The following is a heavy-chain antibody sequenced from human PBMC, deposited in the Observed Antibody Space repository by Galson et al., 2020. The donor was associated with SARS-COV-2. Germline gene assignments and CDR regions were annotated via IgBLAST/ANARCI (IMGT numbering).Heavy chain of an antibody. D-gene: IGHD3-16*01. CDR2: IYTSGRT. V-gene: IGHV4-61*09. Sequence: SETLSLTCTVSGGSISSGSYYWGWIRQPAGKGLEWIGHIYTSGRTNYNPSLKSRVTISGDTSRNQFSLKLTAVTAADTAVYYCARDAFSDYYYYTDVWGKGTTVTVSS. CDR1: GGSISSGSYY. J-gene: IGHJ6*03. CDR3: ARDAFSDYYYYTDV.